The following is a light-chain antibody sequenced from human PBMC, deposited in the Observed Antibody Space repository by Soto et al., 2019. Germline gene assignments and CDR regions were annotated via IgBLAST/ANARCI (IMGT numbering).Light chain of an antibody. Sequence: QSALTQPASVSGSPGQSITISCTGTSRDVGGHNYVSWYQQHPGKAPKLMIYEVSNRPSGVANRFSGSKSCNTASLTISELQAEDEADYYCSSYTSSRGVFGTGTKLTVL. CDR2: EVS. V-gene: IGLV2-14*01. CDR3: SSYTSSRGV. J-gene: IGLJ1*01. CDR1: SRDVGGHNY.